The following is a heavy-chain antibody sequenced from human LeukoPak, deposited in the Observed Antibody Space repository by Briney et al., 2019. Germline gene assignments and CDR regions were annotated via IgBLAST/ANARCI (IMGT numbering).Heavy chain of an antibody. Sequence: SETLSLTCTVSGGSISSSSYCWGWIRQPPGKGLEWIGSIYYSGSTYYNPSLKSRVTISVDTSKNQFSLKLSSVTAADTAVYYCARDPPQDAFDIWGQGTMFTVSS. J-gene: IGHJ3*02. V-gene: IGHV4-39*02. CDR3: ARDPPQDAFDI. CDR2: IYYSGST. CDR1: GGSISSSSYC.